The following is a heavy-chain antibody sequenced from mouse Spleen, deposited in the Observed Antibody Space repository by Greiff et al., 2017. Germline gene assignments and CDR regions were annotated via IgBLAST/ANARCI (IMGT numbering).Heavy chain of an antibody. Sequence: VESEGGLVQPGSSMKLSCTASGFTFSDYYMAWVRQVPEKGLEWVANINYDGSSTYYLDSLKSRFIISRDNAKNILYLQMSSLKSEDTATYYCARDDYRYEVWYFDVWGAGTTVTVSS. CDR2: INYDGSST. CDR3: ARDDYRYEVWYFDV. V-gene: IGHV5-16*01. J-gene: IGHJ1*01. CDR1: GFTFSDYY. D-gene: IGHD2-14*01.